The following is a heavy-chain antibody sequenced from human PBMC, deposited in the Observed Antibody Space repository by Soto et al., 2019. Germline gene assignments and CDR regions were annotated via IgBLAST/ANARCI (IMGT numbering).Heavy chain of an antibody. D-gene: IGHD3-22*01. CDR1: GGSISTNGDS. J-gene: IGHJ4*02. Sequence: PSETLSLTCAVSGGSISTNGDSWSWIRQPPGKGLEWIGFIFYTGDTYYNPSLKSRVTISVDRSKNQFSLQLSSVTAADTAVYFCARSRGANKYFHFDSWGQGSLVTVSS. CDR2: IFYTGDT. V-gene: IGHV4-30-2*01. CDR3: ARSRGANKYFHFDS.